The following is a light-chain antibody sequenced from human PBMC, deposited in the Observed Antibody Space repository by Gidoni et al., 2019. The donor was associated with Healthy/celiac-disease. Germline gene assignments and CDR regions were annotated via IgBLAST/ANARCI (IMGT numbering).Light chain of an antibody. CDR2: QDS. V-gene: IGLV3-1*01. J-gene: IGLJ2*01. CDR3: QAWDSSTAGVV. Sequence: SYELTQPPSVSVSPGQTASITCSGDKLGDKYACLYQQKPGQSPVLVIYQDSKRPSGIPERFSGSNSGNTATLTISVTQAMDEADYYCQAWDSSTAGVVFGGGTKLTVL. CDR1: KLGDKY.